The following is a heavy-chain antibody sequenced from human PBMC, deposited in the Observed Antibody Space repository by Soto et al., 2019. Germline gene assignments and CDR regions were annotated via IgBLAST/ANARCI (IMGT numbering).Heavy chain of an antibody. J-gene: IGHJ4*02. CDR2: ISGSGGST. CDR3: AKERRSNVKGFGVVPFDY. Sequence: GGSLRLSCAASGFTFSSYAMSWVRQAPGKGLEWVSAISGSGGSTYYADSVKGRFTISRDNSKNTLYLQMNSLRAEDTAVYYCAKERRSNVKGFGVVPFDYWGQGTLVTVSS. V-gene: IGHV3-23*01. D-gene: IGHD3-3*01. CDR1: GFTFSSYA.